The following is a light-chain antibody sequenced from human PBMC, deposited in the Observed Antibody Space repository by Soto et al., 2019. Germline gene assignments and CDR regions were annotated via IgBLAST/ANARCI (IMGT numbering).Light chain of an antibody. Sequence: EIVLTQSPGTLSVSPGERATLSCRASQTVRSSSLAWYQQKPGQAPRLLIYGASGRATRIPDKFSGSGSGTDFTLTISRLEPEDFAVYYCQQYGSSPYTFGQGTKLEI. J-gene: IGKJ2*01. CDR1: QTVRSSS. V-gene: IGKV3-20*01. CDR3: QQYGSSPYT. CDR2: GAS.